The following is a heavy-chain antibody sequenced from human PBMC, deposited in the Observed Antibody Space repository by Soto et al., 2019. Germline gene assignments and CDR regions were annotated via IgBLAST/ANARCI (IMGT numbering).Heavy chain of an antibody. V-gene: IGHV1-8*01. Sequence: QVQLVQSGAEVKKPGASVKVSCTFTSYDINWVRQAAGQGLEWMAWMNPNSGDTRYAQHFQGRVTMTSATSKFTAYMELSNLRSEDTAVYYCARGPGSSDWRFSYYYMDVWDQGTTVTVSS. CDR3: ARGPGSSDWRFSYYYMDV. CDR2: MNPNSGDT. J-gene: IGHJ6*02. CDR1: FTSYD. D-gene: IGHD6-19*01.